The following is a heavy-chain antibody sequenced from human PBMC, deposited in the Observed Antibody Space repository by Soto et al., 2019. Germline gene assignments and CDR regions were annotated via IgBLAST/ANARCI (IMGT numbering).Heavy chain of an antibody. CDR3: ATEYYYNSGAYYPR. CDR2: ISDGGGST. Sequence: EVQLLESGGGLEQPGGSLRLSCAASGFTFSSYAMSWVRQAPGKGLEWVAAISDGGGSTYYADSVKGRFTISRDNSKNTLYLQMNSLRAGDTAVYYCATEYYYNSGAYYPRWGQGTLVTVSS. CDR1: GFTFSSYA. V-gene: IGHV3-23*01. J-gene: IGHJ4*02. D-gene: IGHD3-22*01.